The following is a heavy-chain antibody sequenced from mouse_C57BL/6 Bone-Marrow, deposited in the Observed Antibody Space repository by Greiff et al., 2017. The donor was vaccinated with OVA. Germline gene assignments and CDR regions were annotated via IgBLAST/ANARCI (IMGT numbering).Heavy chain of an antibody. Sequence: QVQLQQPGTELVKPGASVKLSCKASGYTFTSYPMHWVKQRPGQGLEWIGNFNPCNGDTKYNEKFKSKATLTVEKSSSTAYMELSSLTSDDSAVYYCALSICECCFDDWGKGTTVTVSA. D-gene: IGHD3-2*02. J-gene: IGHJ1*03. V-gene: IGHV1-53*01. CDR1: GYTFTSYP. CDR2: FNPCNGDT. CDR3: ALSICECCFDD.